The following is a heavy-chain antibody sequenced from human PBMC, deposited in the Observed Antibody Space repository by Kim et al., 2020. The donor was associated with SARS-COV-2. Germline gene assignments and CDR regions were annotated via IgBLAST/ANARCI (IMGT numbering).Heavy chain of an antibody. CDR1: GFTFSSYG. CDR3: ASHGSGSYPHAYYYYGMDV. Sequence: GSLRLSCAASGFTFSSYGMHWVRQAPGKGLEWVAVISYDGSNKYYADSVKGRFTISRDNSKNTLYLQMNSLRAEDTAVYYCASHGSGSYPHAYYYYGMDVWGQGTTVTVSS. J-gene: IGHJ6*02. V-gene: IGHV3-33*05. CDR2: ISYDGSNK. D-gene: IGHD3-10*01.